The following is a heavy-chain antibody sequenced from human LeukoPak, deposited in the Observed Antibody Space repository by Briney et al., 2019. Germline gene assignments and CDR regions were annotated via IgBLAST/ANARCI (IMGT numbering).Heavy chain of an antibody. CDR2: LGIAGDT. J-gene: IGHJ4*02. D-gene: IGHD1-26*01. V-gene: IGHV3-13*01. Sequence: PGGSLRLSCAASGFTVSSYAMHWVRQPIGKGLEWVSALGIAGDTFYPGSVKGRFTISRENARNSLYHQMNSLRAEDTAMYYCARQMQSHGNFDSWGQGTLVTVSS. CDR3: ARQMQSHGNFDS. CDR1: GFTVSSYA.